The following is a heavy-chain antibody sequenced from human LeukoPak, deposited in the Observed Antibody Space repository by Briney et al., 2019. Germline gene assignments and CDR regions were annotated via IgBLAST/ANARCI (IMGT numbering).Heavy chain of an antibody. Sequence: RRASVKVSCKASGGTFSSYAISWVRQAPGQGLEWMGWINPNSGGTNYAQKFQGRVTMTRDTSISTAYMELSRLRSDDTAVYYCARVTTYDSSGYYEADAFDIWGQGTMVTVSS. CDR3: ARVTTYDSSGYYEADAFDI. J-gene: IGHJ3*02. CDR2: INPNSGGT. V-gene: IGHV1-2*02. CDR1: GGTFSSYA. D-gene: IGHD3-22*01.